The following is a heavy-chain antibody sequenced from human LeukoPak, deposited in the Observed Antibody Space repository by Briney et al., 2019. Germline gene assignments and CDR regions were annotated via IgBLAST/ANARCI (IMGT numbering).Heavy chain of an antibody. V-gene: IGHV3-48*03. CDR2: ISSSGSTI. CDR3: ARALPSSWYYFDY. J-gene: IGHJ4*02. Sequence: QPGGSLRLSCAASGFGFSSREMNWVRQAPGKGLEWVSYISSSGSTIHYADSVKGRFTISRDNAKNSLYLQMNSLRAEDTAVYYCARALPSSWYYFDYWGQGTLVTVSS. D-gene: IGHD6-13*01. CDR1: GFGFSSRE.